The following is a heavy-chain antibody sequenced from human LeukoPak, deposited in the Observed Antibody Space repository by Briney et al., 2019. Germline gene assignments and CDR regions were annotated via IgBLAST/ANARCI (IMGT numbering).Heavy chain of an antibody. D-gene: IGHD3-10*01. CDR2: IDPSDSYT. V-gene: IGHV5-10-1*01. J-gene: IGHJ4*02. CDR3: ARLYYYGSGSYGGPLDY. Sequence: PGESLRISCKGSGYRFTSYWISWVRQMPEKGLEWMGRIDPSDSYTNYSPSFQGHVTISADKSISTAYLQWSSLKASDTAMYYCARLYYYGSGSYGGPLDYWGQGTLVTVSS. CDR1: GYRFTSYW.